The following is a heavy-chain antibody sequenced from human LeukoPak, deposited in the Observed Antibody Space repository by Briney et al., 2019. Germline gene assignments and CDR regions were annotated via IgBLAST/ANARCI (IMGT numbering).Heavy chain of an antibody. J-gene: IGHJ6*03. CDR1: GGSFSGYY. D-gene: IGHD3-10*01. CDR2: INHSGST. Sequence: TSETLSLTCAVYGGSFSGYYWSWIRQPPGKGLEWIGEINHSGSTNYNPSLKSRVTISVDTSKNQFSLKLSSVTAADTAVYYCAKKGKTYYYGSGAYMDVWGKGTTVTVSS. CDR3: AKKGKTYYYGSGAYMDV. V-gene: IGHV4-34*01.